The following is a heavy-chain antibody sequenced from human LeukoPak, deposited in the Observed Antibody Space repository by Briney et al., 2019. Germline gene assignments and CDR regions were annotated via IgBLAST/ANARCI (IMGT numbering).Heavy chain of an antibody. CDR3: AKSPDFWSGYGFDP. V-gene: IGHV3-9*01. CDR2: ISWNSGSI. D-gene: IGHD3-3*01. J-gene: IGHJ5*02. CDR1: GFTFDDYA. Sequence: GGSLRLSCAASGFTFDDYAMHWVRQAPGKGLEWVSGISWNSGSIGYADSVKGRFTISRDNAKNSLYLQMNSLRAEDTALYYCAKSPDFWSGYGFDPWGQGTLVTVSS.